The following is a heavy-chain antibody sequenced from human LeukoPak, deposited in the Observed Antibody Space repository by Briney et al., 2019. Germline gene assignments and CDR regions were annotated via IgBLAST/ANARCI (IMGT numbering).Heavy chain of an antibody. Sequence: GGSLRLSCAAYGFTFSSYGMDWVGQAPGKGPEWVAFIRNDGSNKYYADSVKGRFTISRDNSKKTRYLQMNSLGAEDTAVYYGACSGSYSAFDIWGQETMVTVSS. V-gene: IGHV3-30*02. J-gene: IGHJ3*02. CDR1: GFTFSSYG. CDR2: IRNDGSNK. D-gene: IGHD1-26*01. CDR3: ACSGSYSAFDI.